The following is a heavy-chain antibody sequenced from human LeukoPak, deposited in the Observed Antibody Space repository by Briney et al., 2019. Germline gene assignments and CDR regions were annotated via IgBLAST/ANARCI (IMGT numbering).Heavy chain of an antibody. Sequence: GGSLRRSCAASGFTFDDYAMHWVRQAPGKGLELVSGISWNSGSIGYADSVKGRFTISRDNARNSLYLQMNSLRAEDTAIYYCAKGLKTAVGPYKGYHYYMDVWGKGTTVTVSS. CDR3: AKGLKTAVGPYKGYHYYMDV. CDR2: ISWNSGSI. CDR1: GFTFDDYA. V-gene: IGHV3-9*01. J-gene: IGHJ6*03. D-gene: IGHD5-18*01.